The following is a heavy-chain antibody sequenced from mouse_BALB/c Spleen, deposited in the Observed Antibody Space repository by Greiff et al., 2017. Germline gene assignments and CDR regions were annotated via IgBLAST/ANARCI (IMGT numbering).Heavy chain of an antibody. Sequence: QVQLQQSGAELAKPGASVKMSCKATGYTFTSYWMYWVKQRPGQGLEWIGYINPSTGYTEYNQKFKDKATLTADKSSSTAYMQLSSLTSEDSAVYYCAICYGYAYAMDYWGQGTSVTVSS. CDR1: GYTFTSYW. CDR2: INPSTGYT. J-gene: IGHJ4*01. V-gene: IGHV1-7*01. D-gene: IGHD2-2*01. CDR3: AICYGYAYAMDY.